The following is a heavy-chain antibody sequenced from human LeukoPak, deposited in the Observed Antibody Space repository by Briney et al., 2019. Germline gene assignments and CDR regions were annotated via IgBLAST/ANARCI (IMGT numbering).Heavy chain of an antibody. CDR2: ISGSGGST. CDR3: AKNPDALRFLEWLLGGYFDY. CDR1: GFTFSSYA. Sequence: GGSLRLSCAASGFTFSSYAMSWVRQAPGKRLEWVSAISGSGGSTYYADSVKGRFTISRDNSKNTLYLQMNSLRAEDTAVYYCAKNPDALRFLEWLLGGYFDYWGQGTLVTVSS. J-gene: IGHJ4*02. D-gene: IGHD3-3*01. V-gene: IGHV3-23*01.